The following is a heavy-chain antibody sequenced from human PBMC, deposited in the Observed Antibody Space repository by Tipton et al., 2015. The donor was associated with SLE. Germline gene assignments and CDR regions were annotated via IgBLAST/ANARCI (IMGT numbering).Heavy chain of an antibody. CDR1: DYTFTSYD. CDR2: ISTYSGVT. J-gene: IGHJ4*02. D-gene: IGHD5-12*01. Sequence: QLVQSGAEVKKPGASVKVSCKASDYTFTSYDISWVRQAPGQGLEWMGWISTYSGVTNYAERLQGRVTMTTDTFSNTAFMELRSLTSDDTAVYYCARSIVATTDFDYWGQGTMVTVSS. V-gene: IGHV1-18*01. CDR3: ARSIVATTDFDY.